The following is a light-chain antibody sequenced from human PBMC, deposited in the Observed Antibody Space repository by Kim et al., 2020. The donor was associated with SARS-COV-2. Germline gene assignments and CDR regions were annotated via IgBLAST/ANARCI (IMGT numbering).Light chain of an antibody. Sequence: DIQMTQSPSSLSAFAGDRVTITCQASQDISYRLNWYQQKPGKAPKVVIADASNLQSGAPSRFSGSGSGTEFTFSINNLQPEDIATYYCMQYDDLPYTFGPGTKLEI. V-gene: IGKV1-33*01. CDR1: QDISYR. CDR3: MQYDDLPYT. J-gene: IGKJ2*01. CDR2: DAS.